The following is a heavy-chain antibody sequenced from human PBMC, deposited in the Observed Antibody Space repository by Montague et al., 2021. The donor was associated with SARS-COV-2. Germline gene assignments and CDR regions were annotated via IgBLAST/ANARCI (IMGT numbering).Heavy chain of an antibody. CDR2: VNQSGRT. CDR3: ARVPLHFDGFDY. J-gene: IGHJ4*02. CDR1: GGSLTDHY. Sequence: SETLSLTCAAYGGSLTDHYWTWVRQPPGSGLEWVGEVNQSGRTTXXNPXLGSRVTISVDRSNNQVSLTLESVTAADTAVYYCARVPLHFDGFDYWGQGSLVTVSS. D-gene: IGHD3-9*01. V-gene: IGHV4-34*01.